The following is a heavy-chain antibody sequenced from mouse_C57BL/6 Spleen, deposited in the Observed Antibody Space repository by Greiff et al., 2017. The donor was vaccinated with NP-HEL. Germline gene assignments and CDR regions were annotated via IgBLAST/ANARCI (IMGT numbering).Heavy chain of an antibody. CDR2: ISSGSSTI. Sequence: EVQGVESGGGLVKPGGSLKLSCAASGFTFSDYGMHWVRQAPEKGLEWVAYISSGSSTIYYADTVKGRFTISRDNAKNTLFLQVTSLRSEDTAMYYCARRAYYGSSYYAMDYWGQGTSVTVSS. D-gene: IGHD1-1*01. CDR1: GFTFSDYG. J-gene: IGHJ4*01. CDR3: ARRAYYGSSYYAMDY. V-gene: IGHV5-17*01.